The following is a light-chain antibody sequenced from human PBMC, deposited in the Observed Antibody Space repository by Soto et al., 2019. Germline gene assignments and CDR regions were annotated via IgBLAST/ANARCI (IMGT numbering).Light chain of an antibody. CDR2: DNN. Sequence: QSVLTQSPSVSAAPGQKVTISCSGSSSNIGNNDVSWYQQLPGTAPKLLIYDNNKRPSGIPDRFSGSKSGTSGTLDITGLQTEDEADYYCATWDGSLPGEVFGGGTKVTVL. V-gene: IGLV1-51*01. CDR3: ATWDGSLPGEV. J-gene: IGLJ2*01. CDR1: SSNIGNND.